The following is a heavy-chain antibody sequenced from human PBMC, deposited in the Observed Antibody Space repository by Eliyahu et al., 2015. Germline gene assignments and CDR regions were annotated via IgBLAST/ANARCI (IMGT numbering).Heavy chain of an antibody. V-gene: IGHV3-33*01. J-gene: IGHJ6*02. CDR3: GRTPGEYSYGFLYYYGMDV. CDR2: IWFDGSNK. CDR1: GFTFSSXG. D-gene: IGHD5-18*01. Sequence: QVQLVESGGGVVQPGKSLRLSCAASGFTFSSXGXHWVRQTPGKGLEWVAVIWFDGSNKYYADSVKGRFTIARDNSKNTLYLQMNSLRAEDTAVYYCGRTPGEYSYGFLYYYGMDVWGQGTTVTVSS.